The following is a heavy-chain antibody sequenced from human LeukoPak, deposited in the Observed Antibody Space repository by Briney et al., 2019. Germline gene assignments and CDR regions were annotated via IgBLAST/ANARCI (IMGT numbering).Heavy chain of an antibody. J-gene: IGHJ1*01. CDR2: INHSGST. V-gene: IGHV4-34*01. D-gene: IGHD3-22*01. CDR3: ARGPTYYYDSSGYSFFFQH. CDR1: GGSFSGYY. Sequence: SETLSLTCAVYGGSFSGYYWSWIRQPPGKGLEWIGEINHSGSTNYNPSLKSRVTIPVGTSKNQFSLKLSSVTAADTAVYYCARGPTYYYDSSGYSFFFQHWGQGTLVTVSS.